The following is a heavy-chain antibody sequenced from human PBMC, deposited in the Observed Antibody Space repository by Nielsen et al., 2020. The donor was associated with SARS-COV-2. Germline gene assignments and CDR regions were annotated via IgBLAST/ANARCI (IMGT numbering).Heavy chain of an antibody. CDR2: INPNSGGT. CDR1: GYTFTSYY. Sequence: ASVKVSCKASGYTFTSYYMHWVRQAPGQGLEWMGWINPNSGGTNYAQKFQGRVTMTRDTSISTAYMELSRLRSDDTAVYYCARVELPPSYYYYGMDVWGQGTTVTVSS. V-gene: IGHV1-2*02. CDR3: ARVELPPSYYYYGMDV. J-gene: IGHJ6*02. D-gene: IGHD1-7*01.